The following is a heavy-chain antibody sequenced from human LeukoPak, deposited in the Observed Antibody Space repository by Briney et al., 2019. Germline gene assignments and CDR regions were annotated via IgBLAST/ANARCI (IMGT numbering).Heavy chain of an antibody. CDR1: GYTFTGYY. Sequence: ASVNVSCKASGYTFTGYYMHWVRQAPGQGLEWMGWINPNSGGTNYEQKFQGRVIMTRDTSMSTAYMELSRLRFDDTAVYYCARHMTTANNWSDPWGQGTLVTVSS. CDR2: INPNSGGT. J-gene: IGHJ5*02. D-gene: IGHD4-17*01. V-gene: IGHV1-2*02. CDR3: ARHMTTANNWSDP.